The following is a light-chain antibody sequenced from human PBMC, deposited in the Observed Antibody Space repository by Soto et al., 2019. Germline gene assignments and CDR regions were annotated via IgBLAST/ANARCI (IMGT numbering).Light chain of an antibody. Sequence: SVLTQPPSVSAGPGQRVTISCSGSTSNIGKNTVNWYQQLPGEAPKLFIYYDDLLASGVSDRFSGSKSGTSASLAISGLQSEDEADYYCGAWDDTLNGWVFGGGTKLTVL. CDR3: GAWDDTLNGWV. J-gene: IGLJ3*02. CDR2: YDD. CDR1: TSNIGKNT. V-gene: IGLV1-36*01.